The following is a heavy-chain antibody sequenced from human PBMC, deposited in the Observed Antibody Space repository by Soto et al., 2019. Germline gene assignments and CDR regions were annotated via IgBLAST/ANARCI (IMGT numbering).Heavy chain of an antibody. CDR1: GFTFSSYG. D-gene: IGHD3-22*01. CDR2: ISYDGSNK. V-gene: IGHV3-30*18. J-gene: IGHJ4*02. CDR3: AKDDGYYDSSGYHY. Sequence: GGSLRLSCAASGFTFSSYGMHWVRQAPGKGLEWVAVISYDGSNKYYADSVKGRFTISRDNSKNTLYLQMNSLRAEDTAVYYCAKDDGYYDSSGYHYWGQGTLVTVSS.